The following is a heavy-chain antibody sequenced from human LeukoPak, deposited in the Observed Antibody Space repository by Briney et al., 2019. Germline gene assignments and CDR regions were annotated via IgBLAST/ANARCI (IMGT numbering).Heavy chain of an antibody. V-gene: IGHV3-23*01. J-gene: IGHJ4*02. CDR1: GFTFSRDA. D-gene: IGHD5-24*01. Sequence: GGSVRLSCAASGFTFSRDAMSWVRQAPGKGLEWGSAVSGSGGSTYYADSVKGRFTISRDHSKHTLYLQTNSLRAEDTAVYYCAKDGMAQISYSFEYWGQGPLVTVSS. CDR2: VSGSGGST. CDR3: AKDGMAQISYSFEY.